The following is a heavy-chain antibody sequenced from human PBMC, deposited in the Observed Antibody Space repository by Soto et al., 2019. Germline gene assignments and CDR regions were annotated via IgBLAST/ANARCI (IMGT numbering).Heavy chain of an antibody. CDR3: ARLAIVVVIKGDSAFDI. J-gene: IGHJ3*02. V-gene: IGHV4-34*01. Sequence: SETLSLTCAVYGGSFSGYYWSWIRQPPGKGLEWIGEINHSGSTNYNPSLKSRVTISVDTSKNQFSLKLSSVTAADTAVYYCARLAIVVVIKGDSAFDIWGQGTMVT. D-gene: IGHD3-22*01. CDR2: INHSGST. CDR1: GGSFSGYY.